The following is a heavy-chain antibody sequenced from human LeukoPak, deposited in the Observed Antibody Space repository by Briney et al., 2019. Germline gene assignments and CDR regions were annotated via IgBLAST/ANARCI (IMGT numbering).Heavy chain of an antibody. J-gene: IGHJ4*02. V-gene: IGHV3-33*01. CDR3: ARDGITCTRDY. CDR1: GFTFSSYG. CDR2: IWYDGSNK. D-gene: IGHD1-7*01. Sequence: PGRSLRLSCAASGFTFSSYGMHWVRQAPGKGLEWVAVIWYDGSNKYYADSVKGRFTISRDNSKNTLYLQMNSLRAEDTAVYYCARDGITCTRDYWGQGALVTVSS.